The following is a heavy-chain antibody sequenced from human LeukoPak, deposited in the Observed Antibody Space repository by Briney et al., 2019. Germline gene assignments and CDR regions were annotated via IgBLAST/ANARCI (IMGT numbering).Heavy chain of an antibody. CDR2: IYSGGST. D-gene: IGHD3-10*01. Sequence: GGSLRLSCAASGFTVSSNYMSWVRQAPGKGLEWVSVIYSGGSTYYADSVKGRFTISRDNSKNTLYLQMNSLRAEDTAVYYCARTITMVRGLGFDYWGQGTLVTVSS. V-gene: IGHV3-66*01. J-gene: IGHJ4*02. CDR1: GFTVSSNY. CDR3: ARTITMVRGLGFDY.